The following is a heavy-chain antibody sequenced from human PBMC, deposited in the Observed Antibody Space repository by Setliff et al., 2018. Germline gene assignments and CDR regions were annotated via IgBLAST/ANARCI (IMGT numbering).Heavy chain of an antibody. CDR1: GGSISSRSYY. CDR2: IYHSGSS. CDR3: ARDNTMVGATDY. J-gene: IGHJ4*02. Sequence: SETLSLTCTVSGGSISSRSYYWGWIRQPPGKGLEWIGSIYHSGSSYYNPSLRSRVTISVDTSKNQFSLILRSVTAADTAVYYCARDNTMVGATDYWGLGTLVTVSS. D-gene: IGHD1-26*01. V-gene: IGHV4-39*07.